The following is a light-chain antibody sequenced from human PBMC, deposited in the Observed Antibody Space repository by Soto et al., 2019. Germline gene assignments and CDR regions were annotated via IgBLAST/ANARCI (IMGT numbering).Light chain of an antibody. CDR1: QSISSW. CDR2: KAS. V-gene: IGKV1-5*03. CDR3: QQYNSYSRTWT. Sequence: DIQMTQSPSTLSASVGDRVTITCRASQSISSWLAWYQQKPGKAPKLLIYKASSLESGVPSRFSSSGSGTEFTLTISSLQPDDFATYYCQQYNSYSRTWTFGQGTKVEIK. J-gene: IGKJ1*01.